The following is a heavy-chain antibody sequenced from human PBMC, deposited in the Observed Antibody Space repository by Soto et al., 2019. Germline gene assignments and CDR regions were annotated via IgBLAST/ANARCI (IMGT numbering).Heavy chain of an antibody. Sequence: VRQAPGQGLEWMGGIIPIFGTANYAQKFQGRVTITADESTSTAYMELSSLRSEDTAVYYCARPARDTAMVLSGHYGMDVWGQGTTVTGSS. D-gene: IGHD5-18*01. V-gene: IGHV1-69*01. CDR2: IIPIFGTA. J-gene: IGHJ6*02. CDR3: ARPARDTAMVLSGHYGMDV.